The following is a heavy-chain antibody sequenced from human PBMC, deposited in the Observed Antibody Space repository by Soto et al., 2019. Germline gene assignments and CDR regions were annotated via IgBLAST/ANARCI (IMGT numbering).Heavy chain of an antibody. CDR3: ARAPYCSGGSCYSNWFDP. CDR2: LNHSGST. D-gene: IGHD2-15*01. Sequence: QVQLQQWGAGLLKPSETLSLTCAVYGGSFSGYYWSWIRQPPGKGLEWIGELNHSGSTNYNPSLNSPITISVDTSKNQFSLKLSSVTAADTAVYYCARAPYCSGGSCYSNWFDPWGQGTLVTVSS. CDR1: GGSFSGYY. V-gene: IGHV4-34*01. J-gene: IGHJ5*02.